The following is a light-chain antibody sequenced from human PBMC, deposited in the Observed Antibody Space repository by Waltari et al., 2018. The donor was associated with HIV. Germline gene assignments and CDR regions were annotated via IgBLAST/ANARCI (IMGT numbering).Light chain of an antibody. CDR3: SSYGDSLRVL. Sequence: QSALTQPPSASGSLGQSVTISCTGSSSDIGAYDSVSWFQQHLRSAPNLLLYEGTRRPSAVSDGFAGSKSGRTAFLTVAGLQPDDEATYFCSSYGDSLRVLFGGGTNVTVL. CDR1: SSDIGAYDS. V-gene: IGLV2-8*01. CDR2: EGT. J-gene: IGLJ3*02.